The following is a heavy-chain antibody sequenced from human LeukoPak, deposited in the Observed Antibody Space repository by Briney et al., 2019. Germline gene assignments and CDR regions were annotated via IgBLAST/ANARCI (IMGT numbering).Heavy chain of an antibody. D-gene: IGHD6-13*01. CDR3: ARLIAADDPAAFDI. V-gene: IGHV4-39*07. J-gene: IGHJ3*02. Sequence: PSETLSLTCTVSGGSISSSSHYWGWIRQPPGKGLEWIGSIYYSGSTYYNPSLKSRVTISVDKSKNQFSLKLSSVTAADTAVYYCARLIAADDPAAFDIWGQGTMVTVSS. CDR1: GGSISSSSHY. CDR2: IYYSGST.